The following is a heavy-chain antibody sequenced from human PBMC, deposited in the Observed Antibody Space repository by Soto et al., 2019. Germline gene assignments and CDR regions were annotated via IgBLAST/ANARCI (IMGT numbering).Heavy chain of an antibody. CDR3: ASPIFGVIIGY. Sequence: LRLSSAASGFTFSSDWMHWVRQAPGKGLVWVSRVNTDGSSTSYADSVKGRFTISRDNAKNTLYLQMNSLRAEDTAVYHCASPIFGVIIGYWGHGTLVTVSS. V-gene: IGHV3-74*01. CDR1: GFTFSSDW. CDR2: VNTDGSST. D-gene: IGHD3-3*01. J-gene: IGHJ4*01.